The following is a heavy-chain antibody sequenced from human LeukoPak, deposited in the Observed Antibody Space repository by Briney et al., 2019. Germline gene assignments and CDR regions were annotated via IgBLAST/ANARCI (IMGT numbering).Heavy chain of an antibody. Sequence: AVTVSFTASGGTFSNYPISWVRQAPGQGLEWMGGIIPIFGKANYAQKFQGRVTITTDESTNTAYMELSSLRSDDTAVYYCAGDVIPAAHNDAFDIWGQGTMVTVSS. CDR2: IIPIFGKA. J-gene: IGHJ3*02. CDR3: AGDVIPAAHNDAFDI. V-gene: IGHV1-69*05. D-gene: IGHD2-2*01. CDR1: GGTFSNYP.